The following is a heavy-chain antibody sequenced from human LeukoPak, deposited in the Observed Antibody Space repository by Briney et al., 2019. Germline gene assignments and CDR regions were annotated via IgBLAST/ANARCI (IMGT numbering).Heavy chain of an antibody. V-gene: IGHV3-30*04. J-gene: IGHJ6*02. CDR1: GFTFSSYA. Sequence: PGGSLRLSCAASGFTFSSYAMHWVRQAPGKGLEWVAVISYDGSNKYYADSVKGRFTISRDNSKNTLYLQMNSLRAEDTAVYYCARGGVVPAAIWFPPGVGYGMDVWGQGTTVTVSS. CDR3: ARGGVVPAAIWFPPGVGYGMDV. D-gene: IGHD2-2*01. CDR2: ISYDGSNK.